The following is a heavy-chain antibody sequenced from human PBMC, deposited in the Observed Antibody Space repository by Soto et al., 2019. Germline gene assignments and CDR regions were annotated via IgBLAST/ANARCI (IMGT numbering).Heavy chain of an antibody. J-gene: IGHJ6*02. Sequence: SEPLSLTCTVSGGSISSGGYYWSWIRQHPGKGLEWIGYIYYSGSTYYNPSLKSRVTISVDTSKNQFSLKLSSVTAADTAVYYCARDSSSYYDILTGYYYYYGMDVWGQGTTVTVSS. CDR1: GGSISSGGYY. CDR2: IYYSGST. CDR3: ARDSSSYYDILTGYYYYYGMDV. V-gene: IGHV4-31*03. D-gene: IGHD3-9*01.